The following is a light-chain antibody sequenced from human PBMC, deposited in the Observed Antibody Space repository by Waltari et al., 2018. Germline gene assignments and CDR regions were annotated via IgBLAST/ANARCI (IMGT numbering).Light chain of an antibody. CDR3: VAWDDTLRGRV. CDR1: TSNLGGNY. V-gene: IGLV1-47*01. Sequence: QSVVTQPPSASGTAGQPVTISCSGRTSNLGGNYVSWYQQLQGAAPKLLIYTNDQRPSGVPDRFSASKSGTSASLAISGLRSEDEADYYCVAWDDTLRGRVFGGGTKLTVL. CDR2: TND. J-gene: IGLJ3*02.